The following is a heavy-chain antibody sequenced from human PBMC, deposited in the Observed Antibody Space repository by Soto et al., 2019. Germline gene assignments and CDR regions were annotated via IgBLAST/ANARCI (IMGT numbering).Heavy chain of an antibody. V-gene: IGHV4-34*01. J-gene: IGHJ5*02. Sequence: QVQLQQWGAGLLKPSETLSLTCAVYGGSFSGYYWSWIRQPPGKGLEWIGEINHSGSTNYNPSLKSRVTISVDTSKHQFALKLSSVTAADTAVYYCARGIIVVVPAAIFYWFDPWGQGTLVTVSS. D-gene: IGHD2-2*02. CDR1: GGSFSGYY. CDR3: ARGIIVVVPAAIFYWFDP. CDR2: INHSGST.